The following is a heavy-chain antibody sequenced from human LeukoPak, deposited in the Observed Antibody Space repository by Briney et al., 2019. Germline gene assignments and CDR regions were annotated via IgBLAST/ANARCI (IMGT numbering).Heavy chain of an antibody. D-gene: IGHD1-1*01. CDR3: ARDLDWNYFDY. Sequence: GGSLRLSCAASGFTFSSYAMSWVRQAPGKGLEWVSIIYSDGSTYYADSVKGRFTISRDNSKNTLYLQMNSLRAEDTAVYYCARDLDWNYFDYWGQGTLVTVSS. CDR1: GFTFSSYA. V-gene: IGHV3-66*01. CDR2: IYSDGST. J-gene: IGHJ4*02.